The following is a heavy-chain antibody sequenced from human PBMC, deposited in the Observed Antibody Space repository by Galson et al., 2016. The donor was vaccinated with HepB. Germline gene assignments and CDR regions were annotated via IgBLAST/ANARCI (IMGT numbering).Heavy chain of an antibody. Sequence: SLRLSCAASGFTFSSSWMHWVRQAPGKGLVWVSRINSDGSSTNYADSVKGRFTISRDNAKNTLYLQMNSLRAEDTAVYYCAVYSFPIAAAGPARSLQHWGQCTLVAVSS. CDR1: GFTFSSSW. CDR2: INSDGSST. J-gene: IGHJ1*01. V-gene: IGHV3-74*01. D-gene: IGHD6-13*01. CDR3: AVYSFPIAAAGPARSLQH.